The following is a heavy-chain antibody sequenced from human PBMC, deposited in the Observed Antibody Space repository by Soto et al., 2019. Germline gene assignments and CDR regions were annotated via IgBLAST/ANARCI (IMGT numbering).Heavy chain of an antibody. CDR2: ISSSSSYI. Sequence: GGSLRLSCAASGFTFSSYSMNWVRQAPGKGLEWVSSISSSSSYIYYADSVKGRFTISRDNAKNSLYLQMNSLRAEDTAVYYCARGLRAFYGDYVYFQHWGQGTLVTVSS. CDR1: GFTFSSYS. J-gene: IGHJ1*01. D-gene: IGHD4-17*01. V-gene: IGHV3-21*01. CDR3: ARGLRAFYGDYVYFQH.